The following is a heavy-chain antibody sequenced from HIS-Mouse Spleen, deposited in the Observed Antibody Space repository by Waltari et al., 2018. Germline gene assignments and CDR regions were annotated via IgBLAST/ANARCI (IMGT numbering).Heavy chain of an antibody. J-gene: IGHJ2*01. CDR1: GGSISSYS. V-gene: IGHV4-59*01. CDR3: ARASRDLLLPRYFDL. Sequence: QVQLQESGPGLVKPSETLSLTFTVPGGSISSYSWGWIRQPPGKGLEWIGYYSGSTNYNPSLKSRVTISVDTSKNQFSLKLSSVTAADTAVYYCARASRDLLLPRYFDLWGRGTLVTVSS. CDR2: YYSGST.